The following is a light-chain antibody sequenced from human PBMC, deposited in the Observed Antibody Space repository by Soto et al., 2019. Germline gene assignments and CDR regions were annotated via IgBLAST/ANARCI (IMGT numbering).Light chain of an antibody. Sequence: QTVVTQPASVSGSPGQSITISCTGTSSDVGGYNYVSWYQQHPGKAPKLMIFDVSNRPSGVSNRFSGSKSGNTASLTISGLQAEDEADYYCSSYTITTTTVVFGGGTKLTVL. CDR3: SSYTITTTTVV. CDR2: DVS. CDR1: SSDVGGYNY. J-gene: IGLJ2*01. V-gene: IGLV2-14*03.